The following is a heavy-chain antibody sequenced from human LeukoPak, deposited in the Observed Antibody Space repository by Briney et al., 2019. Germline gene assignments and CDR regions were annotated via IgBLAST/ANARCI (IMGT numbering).Heavy chain of an antibody. Sequence: ASVTVSFTASGYTFTIHGISWVRQAPGQGLEWMGWISAYNGNTNYAQKLQGRVTMTTDTSTSTAYMELRSLRSDDTAVYYCARDHYGSGTYLAYWGQGTLVTVSS. CDR2: ISAYNGNT. CDR3: ARDHYGSGTYLAY. CDR1: GYTFTIHG. D-gene: IGHD3-10*01. V-gene: IGHV1-18*01. J-gene: IGHJ4*02.